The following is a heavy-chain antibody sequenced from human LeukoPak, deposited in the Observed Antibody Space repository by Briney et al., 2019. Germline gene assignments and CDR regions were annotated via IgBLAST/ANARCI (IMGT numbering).Heavy chain of an antibody. CDR3: ARTLPITMIVPV. V-gene: IGHV4-39*07. Sequence: SETLSLTCTVSGGSISSSSHYWGWIRQPPGKGLEWIGSIYYSGSTYYNPSLKSRVTISVDTSKNQFSLKLSSVTAADTAVYYCARTLPITMIVPVWGQGTLVTVSS. J-gene: IGHJ4*02. CDR2: IYYSGST. D-gene: IGHD3-22*01. CDR1: GGSISSSSHY.